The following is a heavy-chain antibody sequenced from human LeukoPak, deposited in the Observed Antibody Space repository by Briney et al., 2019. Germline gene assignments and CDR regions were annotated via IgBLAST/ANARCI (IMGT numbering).Heavy chain of an antibody. Sequence: SGGSLRLSCAASGFTFSSYAMSWVRQAPGKGLEWVSAISGSGGSTYYADSVKGRFTISRDNSKNTLYLQMNSLRAEDTAVYYCAKMPRYCSGGSCYGVYYYGMDVWGQGTTVTVSS. V-gene: IGHV3-23*01. CDR2: ISGSGGST. CDR1: GFTFSSYA. J-gene: IGHJ6*02. D-gene: IGHD2-15*01. CDR3: AKMPRYCSGGSCYGVYYYGMDV.